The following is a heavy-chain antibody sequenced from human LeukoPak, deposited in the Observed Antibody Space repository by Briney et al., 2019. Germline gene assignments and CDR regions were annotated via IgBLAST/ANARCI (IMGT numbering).Heavy chain of an antibody. J-gene: IGHJ4*02. CDR2: INRDGTEK. V-gene: IGHV3-7*04. Sequence: GGSLRLSCATSGSNFSDSRMTWVRQAPGKGLQWVANINRDGTEKHFLDSIEGRFTISRDNRKKSLYLQMNSLRPQDTAVYFCVRGEWYFESWGQGTLVTVSS. D-gene: IGHD3-3*01. CDR3: VRGEWYFES. CDR1: GSNFSDSR.